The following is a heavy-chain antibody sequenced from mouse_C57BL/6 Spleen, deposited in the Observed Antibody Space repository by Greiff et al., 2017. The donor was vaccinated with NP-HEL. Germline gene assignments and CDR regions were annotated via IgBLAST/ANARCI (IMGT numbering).Heavy chain of an antibody. V-gene: IGHV1-52*01. CDR2: IDPSDSET. D-gene: IGHD1-1*01. CDR1: GYTFTSYW. Sequence: QVQLQQPGAELVRPGSSVKLSCKASGYTFTSYWMHWVKQRPIQGLEWIGNIDPSDSETHYNQKFKDKATLTVDKSSSTAYMQLSSLTSEDSAVXYCARGYGSSYEGYFDVWGTGTTVTVSS. J-gene: IGHJ1*03. CDR3: ARGYGSSYEGYFDV.